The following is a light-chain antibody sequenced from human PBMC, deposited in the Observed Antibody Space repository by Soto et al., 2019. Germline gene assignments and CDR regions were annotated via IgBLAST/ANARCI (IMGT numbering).Light chain of an antibody. CDR3: QQYTTSPFT. Sequence: EIVLTQSPGTLSLSPGEGATLYCRASQSVGSNYLAWYQQKPGQAPRVLIYGASSRATGIPDRFSGSGSGADFTLTIRRMETADFAVYSCQQYTTSPFTFGPGTKVDIK. CDR2: GAS. J-gene: IGKJ3*01. V-gene: IGKV3-20*01. CDR1: QSVGSNY.